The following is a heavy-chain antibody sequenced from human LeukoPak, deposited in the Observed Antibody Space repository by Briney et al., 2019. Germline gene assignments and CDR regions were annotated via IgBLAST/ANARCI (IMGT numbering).Heavy chain of an antibody. V-gene: IGHV3-30*18. CDR3: AKDEDESITGGNWFDP. CDR1: GFTFSSYG. Sequence: GGSLRLSCAASGFTFSSYGMHWVRQAPGKGLEWVAVISYDGSNKYYADSVKGRFTISRGNSKNTLYLQMNSLRGEDRAVYYCAKDEDESITGGNWFDPWGQGTLVTVSS. D-gene: IGHD1-20*01. J-gene: IGHJ5*02. CDR2: ISYDGSNK.